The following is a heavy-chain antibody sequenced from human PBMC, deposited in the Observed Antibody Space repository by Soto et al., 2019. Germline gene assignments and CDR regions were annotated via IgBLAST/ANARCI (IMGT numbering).Heavy chain of an antibody. D-gene: IGHD2-15*01. V-gene: IGHV4-38-2*01. CDR2: IHHSEKS. Sequence: SETLSLTCAVCGYSISSGYYWVWIRQTPGKGLEWIGSIHHSEKSYNNPSLRSRVTMSLDTSKNQFSLRLTSVTVADTGVYYCARGGGGRQFLWFGPWGQGILVTVYS. CDR3: ARGGGGRQFLWFGP. CDR1: GYSISSGYY. J-gene: IGHJ5*02.